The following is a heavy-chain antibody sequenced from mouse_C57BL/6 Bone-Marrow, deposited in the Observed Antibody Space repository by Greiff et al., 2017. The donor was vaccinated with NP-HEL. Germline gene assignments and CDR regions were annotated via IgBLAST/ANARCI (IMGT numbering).Heavy chain of an antibody. CDR3: ARAQADYSYAMDY. D-gene: IGHD3-2*02. Sequence: QVQLQQSGAELARPGASVKLSCKASGYTFTSYGISWVKQRTGQGLEWIGEIYPRSGNTYYNEKFKGKATLTADKSSSTAYMELRSLTSEDSAVYFCARAQADYSYAMDYWGHGTSVTVSS. V-gene: IGHV1-81*01. CDR2: IYPRSGNT. CDR1: GYTFTSYG. J-gene: IGHJ4*01.